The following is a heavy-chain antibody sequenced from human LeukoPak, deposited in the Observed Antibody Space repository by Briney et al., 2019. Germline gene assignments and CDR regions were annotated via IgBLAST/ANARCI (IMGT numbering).Heavy chain of an antibody. CDR2: IYYSGST. D-gene: IGHD6-13*01. V-gene: IGHV4-30-4*01. Sequence: SQTLSLTCTVSGGSISSGDYYWSWIRQPPGKGLEWIGYIYYSGSTYYNPSLKSRVTISVDTSKNQFSLKLSSVTAADTAVYYCARETLWDSSSWQGYYFDYWGQGTLVTVSS. CDR3: ARETLWDSSSWQGYYFDY. CDR1: GGSISSGDYY. J-gene: IGHJ4*02.